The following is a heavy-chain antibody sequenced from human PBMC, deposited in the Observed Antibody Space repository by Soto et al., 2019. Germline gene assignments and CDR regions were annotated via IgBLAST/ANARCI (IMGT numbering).Heavy chain of an antibody. D-gene: IGHD4-17*01. V-gene: IGHV1-69*06. J-gene: IGHJ4*02. Sequence: VASVKVSCKASGGTFSSYAISCVRQAPGQGLEWMGGIIPIFGTANYAQKFQGRVTITADKSTSTAYMELSSLRSEDTAVYYCARGDTVASFDYWGQGTLVTVSS. CDR1: GGTFSSYA. CDR3: ARGDTVASFDY. CDR2: IIPIFGTA.